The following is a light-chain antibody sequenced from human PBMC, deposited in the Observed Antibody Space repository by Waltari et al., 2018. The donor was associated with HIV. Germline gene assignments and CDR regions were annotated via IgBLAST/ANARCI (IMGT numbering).Light chain of an antibody. CDR3: CSFAGTYTI. Sequence: QSALTQPRSVSGSPGQSVTISCTGTYRAVGDYNSVSWYQQHPGKAPKLMIYDVSQRPSGVPDRFSGSKSGNTASLTISGLQADDDADYYCCSFAGTYTIFGGGTKLTVL. CDR2: DVS. V-gene: IGLV2-11*01. J-gene: IGLJ2*01. CDR1: YRAVGDYNS.